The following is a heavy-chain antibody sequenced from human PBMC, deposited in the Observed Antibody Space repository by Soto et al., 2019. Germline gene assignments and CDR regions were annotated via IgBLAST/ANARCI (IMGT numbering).Heavy chain of an antibody. V-gene: IGHV3-30*09. CDR3: ASKGAEGY. D-gene: IGHD3-16*01. J-gene: IGHJ4*02. CDR2: MSSDGTYQ. Sequence: GGSLRLSCAASGFTVSSNYMSWVRQAPGKGLEWVAVMSSDGTYQSYADPVRGRFAISRDNSKNTLFLKMDNLRSEDTAMYYCASKGAEGYSGQGTLVTVSS. CDR1: GFTVSSNY.